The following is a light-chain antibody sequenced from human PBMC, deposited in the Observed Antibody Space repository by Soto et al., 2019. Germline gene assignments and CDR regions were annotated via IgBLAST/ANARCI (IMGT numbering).Light chain of an antibody. CDR2: DAS. CDR1: QTVRNNY. V-gene: IGKV3D-20*02. CDR3: QQRSNWPPEIT. J-gene: IGKJ5*01. Sequence: EIVLTQYPATLSLSPGERASLSCMASQTVRNNYLAWYQQKPGQAPRLLIYDASSRATGIPDRFSGGGSGTDFTLTISSLEPEDFAVYYCQQRSNWPPEITFGQGTRLEI.